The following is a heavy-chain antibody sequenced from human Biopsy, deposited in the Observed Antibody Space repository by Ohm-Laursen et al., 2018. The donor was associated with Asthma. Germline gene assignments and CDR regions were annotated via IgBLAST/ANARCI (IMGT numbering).Heavy chain of an antibody. D-gene: IGHD4-11*01. J-gene: IGHJ6*02. Sequence: SLRLSCAASGFTFSSYAFNWVRQAPGKGLEWVSYITGSGSTIYYADSVKGRFTLSRDNAKNSLYLQTNSLRDEDTAVYYCALKYRNSVFPEYGMDVWGQGTTVTVSS. CDR3: ALKYRNSVFPEYGMDV. CDR2: ITGSGSTI. V-gene: IGHV3-48*02. CDR1: GFTFSSYA.